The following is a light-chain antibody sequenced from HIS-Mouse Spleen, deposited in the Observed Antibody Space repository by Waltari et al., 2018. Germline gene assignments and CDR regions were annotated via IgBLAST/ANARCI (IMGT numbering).Light chain of an antibody. CDR1: SPNIGSNY. CDR3: AAWDDSLSGPRV. J-gene: IGLJ2*01. Sequence: QSVLTQPPSASGTPGQRVTISCSGSSPNIGSNYVYWYQQLPGTPPKLLIYRNNHRPSGVPDRFSGSKSGTSASLAISGLRSEDEADYYCAAWDDSLSGPRVFGGGTKLTVL. V-gene: IGLV1-47*01. CDR2: RNN.